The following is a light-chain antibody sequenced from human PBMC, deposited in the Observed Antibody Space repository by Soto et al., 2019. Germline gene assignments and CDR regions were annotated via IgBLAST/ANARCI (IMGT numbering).Light chain of an antibody. CDR3: QQYGSSPWT. V-gene: IGKV3-20*01. CDR2: GAS. Sequence: EIVLKQSPGTLSLSPGERATLSCRASQSVSSSYLAWYQQKPGQAPRLLIYGASSRATGIPDRFSGSGSGTDFTLTISRLETEDFAVYYCQQYGSSPWTFGQGTKV. CDR1: QSVSSSY. J-gene: IGKJ1*01.